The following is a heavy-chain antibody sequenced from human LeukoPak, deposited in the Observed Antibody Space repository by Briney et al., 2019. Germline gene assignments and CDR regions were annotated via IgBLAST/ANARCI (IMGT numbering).Heavy chain of an antibody. CDR3: ARVGGYCSSTSCYVETFGGRLDY. V-gene: IGHV3-23*01. J-gene: IGHJ4*02. CDR2: ISGSGGST. Sequence: LPGGSLRLSCAASGFTFSSYAMSWVRQAPGKGLEWVSAISGSGGSTYYADSVKGRFTISRDNSKNTLYLQMNSLRAEDTAVYYCARVGGYCSSTSCYVETFGGRLDYWGQGTLVTVSS. CDR1: GFTFSSYA. D-gene: IGHD2-2*01.